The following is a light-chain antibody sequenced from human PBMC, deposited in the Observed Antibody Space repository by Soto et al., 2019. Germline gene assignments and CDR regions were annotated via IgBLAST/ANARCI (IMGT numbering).Light chain of an antibody. CDR2: DAS. CDR3: QQYNSYSR. CDR1: QSISSW. Sequence: DIQMTQSPSTLSASVGDRVTITCRASQSISSWLAWYQQKPGKAPKLLIYDASSLESGVPSRFSGSGSGTEFTRTISSLEPDDFATYYCQQYNSYSRFGQGTKVDIK. V-gene: IGKV1-5*01. J-gene: IGKJ1*01.